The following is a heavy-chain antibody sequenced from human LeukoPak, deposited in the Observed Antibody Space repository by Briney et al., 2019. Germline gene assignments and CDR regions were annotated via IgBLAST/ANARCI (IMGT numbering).Heavy chain of an antibody. Sequence: SETLSLTCTVSGGSFSSNSNYWGWIRQPPGRGLEWIGSIYYTGSTYHSPSLKSRLTISIDTSKNQFSLRLTSVTAADTAVYFCARGRSSRYYFDYWGQGSPVTVYS. D-gene: IGHD3-10*01. CDR1: GGSFSSNSNY. J-gene: IGHJ4*02. CDR2: IYYTGST. V-gene: IGHV4-39*07. CDR3: ARGRSSRYYFDY.